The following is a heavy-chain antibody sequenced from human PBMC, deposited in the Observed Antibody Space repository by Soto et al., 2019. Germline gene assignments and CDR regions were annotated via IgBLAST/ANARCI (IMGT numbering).Heavy chain of an antibody. CDR3: ARRPRVVIRYYYYGMDV. V-gene: IGHV5-10-1*01. Sequence: GESLKISCKGSGYSFTSYWISWVGQMPGKGLEWMGRIDPSDSYTNYSPSFQGHVTISADKSISTAYLQWSSLKASDTAMYYCARRPRVVIRYYYYGMDVWGQGTTVTVSS. CDR2: IDPSDSYT. CDR1: GYSFTSYW. J-gene: IGHJ6*02. D-gene: IGHD3-3*01.